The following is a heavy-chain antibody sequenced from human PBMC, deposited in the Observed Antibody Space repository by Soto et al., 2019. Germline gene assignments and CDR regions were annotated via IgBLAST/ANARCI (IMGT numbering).Heavy chain of an antibody. D-gene: IGHD6-19*01. CDR2: ISAYNGDT. CDR3: ARDRSGWVFEN. J-gene: IGHJ1*01. Sequence: ASVKVSCKTSGYTFTTYGISWVRQAPGQGLEWMGWISAYNGDTNYAPKFQGRVSLTTDTSTSTAYMELRTLRSDVTSVYYCARDRSGWVFENWGQGTLVTVSS. CDR1: GYTFTTYG. V-gene: IGHV1-18*01.